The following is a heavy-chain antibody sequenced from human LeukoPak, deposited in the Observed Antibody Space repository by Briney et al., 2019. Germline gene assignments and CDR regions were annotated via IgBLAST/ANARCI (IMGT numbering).Heavy chain of an antibody. CDR2: ISAYNGNT. D-gene: IGHD1-26*01. Sequence: ASVKVSCKASGYTFTSYGISWVRQAPGQGLEWMGWISAYNGNTNYAQKLQGRVTKTTDTSTSTAYMELRSLRSDDTAVYYCARDWGVGATRSPLGYWGQGTLVTVSS. CDR3: ARDWGVGATRSPLGY. J-gene: IGHJ4*02. CDR1: GYTFTSYG. V-gene: IGHV1-18*01.